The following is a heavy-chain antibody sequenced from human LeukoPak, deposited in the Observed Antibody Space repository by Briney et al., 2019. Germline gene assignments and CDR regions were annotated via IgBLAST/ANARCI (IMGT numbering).Heavy chain of an antibody. CDR3: ARADGSYLSY. J-gene: IGHJ4*02. D-gene: IGHD1-26*01. Sequence: GGSLRLSCAASGFTVSSNYMSWVRQAPGKGLEWVPVTYSGGSTYYADSVKGRFTISRDNSKNTLYLQMNSLRAEDTAVYYCARADGSYLSYWGQGTLVTVSS. V-gene: IGHV3-53*01. CDR1: GFTVSSNY. CDR2: TYSGGST.